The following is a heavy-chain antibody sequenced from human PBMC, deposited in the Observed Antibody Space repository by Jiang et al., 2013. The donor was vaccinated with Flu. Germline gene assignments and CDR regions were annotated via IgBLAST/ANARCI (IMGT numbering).Heavy chain of an antibody. V-gene: IGHV1-46*01. J-gene: IGHJ6*02. CDR3: ARVNSGSYYYYGMDV. Sequence: QAPGQGLEWMGIINPSGGSTSYAQKFQGRVTMTRDTSTSTVYMELSSLRSEDTAVYYCARVNSGSYYYYGMDVWGQGTTVTVSS. D-gene: IGHD1-26*01. CDR2: INPSGGST.